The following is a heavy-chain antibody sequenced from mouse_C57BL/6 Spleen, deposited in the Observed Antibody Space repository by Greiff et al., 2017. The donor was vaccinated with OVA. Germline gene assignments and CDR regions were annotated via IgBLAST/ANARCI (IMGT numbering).Heavy chain of an antibody. Sequence: EVKLQESGPGLVKPSQSLSLTCSVTGYSITSGYYWNWIRQFPGNKLEWMGYISYDGSNNYNPSLKNRISITRDTSKNQFFLKLNSVTTEDTATYYCARDDYDGDYFDYWGQGTTLTVSS. CDR2: ISYDGSN. D-gene: IGHD2-4*01. CDR1: GYSITSGYY. J-gene: IGHJ2*01. CDR3: ARDDYDGDYFDY. V-gene: IGHV3-6*01.